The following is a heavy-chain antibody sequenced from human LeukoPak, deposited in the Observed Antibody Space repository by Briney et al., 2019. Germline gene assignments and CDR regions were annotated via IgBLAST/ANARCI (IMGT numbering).Heavy chain of an antibody. D-gene: IGHD6-19*01. Sequence: PGGSLRLSCAASGFTFSSYGMHWVRQAPGKGLEWVAVISYDGSNKYYADSVKGRFTISRDNSKNTLYLQMNSLRAEDTAVYYCAKDEDIAVAGTSVDYWGQGTLVTVSS. CDR3: AKDEDIAVAGTSVDY. V-gene: IGHV3-30*18. J-gene: IGHJ4*02. CDR1: GFTFSSYG. CDR2: ISYDGSNK.